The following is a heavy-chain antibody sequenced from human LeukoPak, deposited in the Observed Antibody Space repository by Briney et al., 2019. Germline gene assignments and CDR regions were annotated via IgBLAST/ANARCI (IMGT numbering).Heavy chain of an antibody. V-gene: IGHV1-3*01. CDR2: INAGNGNT. CDR3: ARVSREDYGMDV. J-gene: IGHJ6*02. Sequence: ASVKVSCKASGCTFTSYAMHWVRQAPGQRLEWMGWINAGNGNTKYSQKFQGRVTITRDTSASTAYMELSSLRSEDTAVYYCARVSREDYGMDVWGQGTTVTVSS. D-gene: IGHD2-15*01. CDR1: GCTFTSYA.